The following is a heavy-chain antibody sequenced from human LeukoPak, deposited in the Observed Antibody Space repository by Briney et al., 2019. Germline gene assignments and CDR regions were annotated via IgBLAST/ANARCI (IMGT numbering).Heavy chain of an antibody. D-gene: IGHD5-18*01. V-gene: IGHV3-23*01. Sequence: GGSLRLSCAASGFTFSSYAMNWVRQAPGKGLEWVSAISGSGGSTYYADSVKGRFTISRDNSKNTLYLQMNSLRAEDTAVYYCAKGRGYIYGPSFPHYFDYWGQGTLVTVPS. CDR3: AKGRGYIYGPSFPHYFDY. J-gene: IGHJ4*02. CDR1: GFTFSSYA. CDR2: ISGSGGST.